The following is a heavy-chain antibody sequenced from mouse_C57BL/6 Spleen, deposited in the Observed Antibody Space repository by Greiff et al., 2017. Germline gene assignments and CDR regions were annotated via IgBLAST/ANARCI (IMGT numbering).Heavy chain of an antibody. CDR3: ARGVTAQATSFAY. V-gene: IGHV1-69*01. Sequence: QVHVKQPGAELVMPGASVKLSCKASGYTFTSYWMHWVKQRPGQGLEWIGEIDPSDSYTNYNQKFKGKSTLTVDKSSSTAYMQLSSLTSEDSAVYYCARGVTAQATSFAYWGQGTLVTVSA. J-gene: IGHJ3*01. CDR2: IDPSDSYT. D-gene: IGHD3-2*02. CDR1: GYTFTSYW.